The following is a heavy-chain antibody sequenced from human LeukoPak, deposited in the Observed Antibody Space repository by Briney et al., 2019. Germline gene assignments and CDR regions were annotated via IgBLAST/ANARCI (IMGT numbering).Heavy chain of an antibody. Sequence: GGSLRLSCAASGFTFSGSVMHWVRQASGKGLEWLSSITSSGSHMYYADSVKGRFTISRDNAKSSLYLQMNSLSAEDTAVYYCASFMTTVTIPDYWGQGTLVTVSS. CDR1: GFTFSGSV. V-gene: IGHV3-21*01. J-gene: IGHJ4*02. CDR3: ASFMTTVTIPDY. D-gene: IGHD4-17*01. CDR2: ITSSGSHM.